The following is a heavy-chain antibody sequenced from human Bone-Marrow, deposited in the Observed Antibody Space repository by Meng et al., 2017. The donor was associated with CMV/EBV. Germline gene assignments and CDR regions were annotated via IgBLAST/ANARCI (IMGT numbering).Heavy chain of an antibody. V-gene: IGHV3-30-3*01. CDR1: GFTFSSYA. CDR3: AREMTYYYGSGSYPDY. Sequence: GGSLRLSCAASGFTFSSYAMHWVRQAPGKGLEWVAVISYDGSNKYYADSVKGRFTISRDNSKNTLYLQMNSLKAEDTAVYYCAREMTYYYGSGSYPDYWGQGTLVPVSS. CDR2: ISYDGSNK. J-gene: IGHJ4*02. D-gene: IGHD3-10*01.